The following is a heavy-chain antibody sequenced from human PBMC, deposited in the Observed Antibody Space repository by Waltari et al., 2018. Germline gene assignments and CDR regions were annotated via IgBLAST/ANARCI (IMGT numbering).Heavy chain of an antibody. CDR1: GGSISSGSYY. D-gene: IGHD5-18*01. CDR2: IYTSGST. CDR3: ARSQGYTLGY. Sequence: QVQLQESGPGLVKPSQTLSLTCTVSGGSISSGSYYWSWIRPPAGKGLEWIGRIYTSGSTNYNPSLKSRVTISVDTSKNQFSLKLSSVTAADTAVYYCARSQGYTLGYWGQGTLVTVSS. J-gene: IGHJ4*02. V-gene: IGHV4-61*02.